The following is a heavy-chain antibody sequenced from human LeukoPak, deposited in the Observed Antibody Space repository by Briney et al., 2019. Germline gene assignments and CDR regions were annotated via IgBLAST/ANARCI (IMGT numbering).Heavy chain of an antibody. D-gene: IGHD4-11*01. CDR2: ISAYNGNT. J-gene: IGHJ4*02. Sequence: ASVKVSCKASGYTFTSYGISWVRQAPGQGLEWMGWISAYNGNTNYAQKLQGRVTMTTDTSTSTAYMELRSLRSDDTAVYYCARDRGPMTTVTPFDYWGQGTLVTVSS. V-gene: IGHV1-18*01. CDR1: GYTFTSYG. CDR3: ARDRGPMTTVTPFDY.